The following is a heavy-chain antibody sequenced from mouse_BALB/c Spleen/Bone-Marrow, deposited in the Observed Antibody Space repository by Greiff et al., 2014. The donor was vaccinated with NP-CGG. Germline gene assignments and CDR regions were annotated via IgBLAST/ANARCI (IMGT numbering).Heavy chain of an antibody. CDR1: GFSLTNYG. CDR3: ARITTATGAMDY. D-gene: IGHD1-2*01. J-gene: IGHJ4*01. CDR2: IRADGSA. V-gene: IGHV2-9*02. Sequence: VKLVESGPGLVAPSQSLSITYTVSGFSLTNYGVHWVRQPPGKGLEWLGVIRADGSANYNSALMSRLSISKDNSKSQVFFKMNSLQTDDTAMYYCARITTATGAMDYWGQGTSVTVSS.